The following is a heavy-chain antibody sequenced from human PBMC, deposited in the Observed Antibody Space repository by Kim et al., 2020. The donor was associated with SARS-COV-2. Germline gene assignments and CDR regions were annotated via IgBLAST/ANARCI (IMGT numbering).Heavy chain of an antibody. J-gene: IGHJ5*02. CDR1: GGSFSGYY. V-gene: IGHV4-34*01. D-gene: IGHD3-9*01. CDR2: INHSGST. Sequence: SETLSLTCAVYGGSFSGYYWSWIRQPPGKGLEWIGEINHSGSTNYNPSLKSRVTISVDTSKNQFSLKLSSVTAADTAVYYCALRYFDWLCNDNHNWFDPWGQGTLVTVSS. CDR3: ALRYFDWLCNDNHNWFDP.